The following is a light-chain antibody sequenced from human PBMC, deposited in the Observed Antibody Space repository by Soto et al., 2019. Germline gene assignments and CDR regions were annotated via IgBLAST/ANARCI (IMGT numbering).Light chain of an antibody. CDR2: GAS. CDR1: QSVSSSY. J-gene: IGKJ5*01. Sequence: ESVLTQSPGTLSLSPGERATLSCRASQSVSSSYLAWYQQNPGQAPRLLIYGASSRATGIQDRFSGSGSGTDFTLTISRLEPEDFAVYYWQQYGSSPITFGQGTRLEIK. CDR3: QQYGSSPIT. V-gene: IGKV3-20*01.